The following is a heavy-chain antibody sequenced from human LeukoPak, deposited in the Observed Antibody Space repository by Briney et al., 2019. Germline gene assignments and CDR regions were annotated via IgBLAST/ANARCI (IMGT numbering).Heavy chain of an antibody. J-gene: IGHJ4*02. Sequence: SETLSLTCTVSGGSISSYYWSWIRQPPGKGLEWIGYIYYSGSTNYNPSLKSRVTISVDTSKNQFSLKLSSVTAADTAVYYCAKPTSRLGSFDYWGQGTLVTVSS. CDR3: AKPTSRLGSFDY. CDR2: IYYSGST. V-gene: IGHV4-59*08. D-gene: IGHD2/OR15-2a*01. CDR1: GGSISSYY.